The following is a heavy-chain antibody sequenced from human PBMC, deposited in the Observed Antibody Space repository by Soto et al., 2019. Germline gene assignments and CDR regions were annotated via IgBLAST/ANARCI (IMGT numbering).Heavy chain of an antibody. Sequence: PGGSLRLSCAASGFTFSSYGMTWVRQAPGKGLEWVSAISRSGDKSYYADSVKGRFTISRDNSKNTLYLQMSSLRAEDTAVYYCAKGVYGDYLSDYWGQGSLVTVSS. V-gene: IGHV3-23*01. J-gene: IGHJ4*02. CDR3: AKGVYGDYLSDY. D-gene: IGHD4-17*01. CDR1: GFTFSSYG. CDR2: ISRSGDKS.